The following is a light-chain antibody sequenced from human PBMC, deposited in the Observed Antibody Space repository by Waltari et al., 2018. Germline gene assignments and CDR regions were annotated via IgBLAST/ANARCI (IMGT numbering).Light chain of an antibody. V-gene: IGLV1-40*01. CDR3: QSYDNSLSGFWV. CDR2: GNN. CDR1: SSNIGAGYD. Sequence: QSVLTQPPSVSGAPGQRVTISCTGSSSNIGAGYDVHWYQQLPGTAPKRLNYGNNNRPSGFPDRFSGSKSGSSASLAITGLQAEDEAYYYCQSYDNSLSGFWVFGGGTKLTVL. J-gene: IGLJ3*02.